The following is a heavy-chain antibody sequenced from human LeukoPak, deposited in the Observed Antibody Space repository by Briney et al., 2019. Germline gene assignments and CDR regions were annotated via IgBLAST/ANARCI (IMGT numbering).Heavy chain of an antibody. D-gene: IGHD4-17*01. V-gene: IGHV1-46*01. CDR1: GYTFTSYY. J-gene: IGHJ5*02. CDR2: INPSGGST. Sequence: ASVKVSCKASGYTFTSYYMHWVRQAPGQGLEWMGIINPSGGSTSCAQKFQGRVTMTRDMSTSTVYMELSSLRSEDTAVYYCARDLGDDYGRKGWFDPWGQGTLVTVSS. CDR3: ARDLGDDYGRKGWFDP.